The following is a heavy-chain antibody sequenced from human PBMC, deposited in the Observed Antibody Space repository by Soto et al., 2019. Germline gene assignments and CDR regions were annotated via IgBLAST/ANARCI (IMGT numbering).Heavy chain of an antibody. V-gene: IGHV3-66*01. J-gene: IGHJ6*04. CDR1: GVTSSRKY. Sequence: GGSLRVSCGAGGVTSSRKYMSWVRKAPGKGLEWVSLIQSGGPTYYADSVKGRFTISRDTSENTLHLQMDSLRAEDTAVYYCAWDFVLCDGGRCYGVPLDVWGNGTTVTVFS. D-gene: IGHD2-15*01. CDR3: AWDFVLCDGGRCYGVPLDV. CDR2: IQSGGPT.